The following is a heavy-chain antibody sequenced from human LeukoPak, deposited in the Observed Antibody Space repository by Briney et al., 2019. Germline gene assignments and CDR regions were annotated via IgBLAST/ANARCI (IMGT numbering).Heavy chain of an antibody. D-gene: IGHD6-6*01. CDR3: ARGIAYSSSSARGYNYYYYGMVV. Sequence: GASVKVSCKASGGTFSSYAISWVRQAPRQGLEWMGRIIPMVGIANYVQKFQGRLTITADRSTSTAYMELSSLRSEDTAVYYCARGIAYSSSSARGYNYYYYGMVVWGQGTTVTVSS. V-gene: IGHV1-69*04. CDR2: IIPMVGIA. J-gene: IGHJ6*02. CDR1: GGTFSSYA.